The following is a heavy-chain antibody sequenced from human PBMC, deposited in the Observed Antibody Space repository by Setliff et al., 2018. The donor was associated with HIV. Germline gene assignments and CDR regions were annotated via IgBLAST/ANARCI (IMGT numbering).Heavy chain of an antibody. CDR2: IRYDGSNK. CDR1: GFTFSSYG. Sequence: GGSLRLSCAASGFTFSSYGMHWVRQAPGKGLEWVSFIRYDGSNKYYADSMKGRFTISRDNSKNTLYLQLNSLRAEDTAVYYCARHDVVRGAIDNWGQGTLVTVSS. V-gene: IGHV3-30*02. CDR3: ARHDVVRGAIDN. D-gene: IGHD3-10*01. J-gene: IGHJ4*02.